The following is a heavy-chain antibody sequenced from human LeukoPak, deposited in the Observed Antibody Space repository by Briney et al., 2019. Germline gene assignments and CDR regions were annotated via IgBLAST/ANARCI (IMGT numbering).Heavy chain of an antibody. J-gene: IGHJ4*02. D-gene: IGHD3-9*01. CDR2: INNSGGT. V-gene: IGHV4-34*01. CDR3: ASHRARGLRYFDWPYYFDY. CDR1: GGSFSGYY. Sequence: PSETLSLNCAVYGGSFSGYYWSWLRQPPGKGLEWIGEINNSGGTYSNPSLKRRVSILEDTSKKQFSLTLSSVTAADTAVYYCASHRARGLRYFDWPYYFDYWGQGTLVTVSS.